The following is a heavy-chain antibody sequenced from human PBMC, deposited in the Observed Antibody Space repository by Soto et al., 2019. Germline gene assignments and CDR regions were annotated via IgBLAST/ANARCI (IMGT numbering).Heavy chain of an antibody. J-gene: IGHJ4*02. CDR1: GGSFSGYY. CDR3: ARGDYGGNSGFDY. Sequence: SETLSLTCAVYGGSFSGYYWSWIRQPPGKGLEWIGEINHSGSTNYNPSLKSRVTISVDTSKNQFSLKLSSVTAADTAVYYCARGDYGGNSGFDYWGQGTLVTVSS. V-gene: IGHV4-34*01. D-gene: IGHD4-17*01. CDR2: INHSGST.